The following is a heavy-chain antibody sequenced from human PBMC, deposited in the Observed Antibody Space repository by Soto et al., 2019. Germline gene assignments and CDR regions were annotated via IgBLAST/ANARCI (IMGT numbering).Heavy chain of an antibody. J-gene: IGHJ3*02. CDR3: AREDYGPNAAFAI. CDR1: GDSISSGGYY. CDR2: IYFTGST. Sequence: QVQLLESGPGLVKPSQTLSLTCTVSGDSISSGGYYWSWIRQHPGKGLEWIGYIYFTGSTYYNPSLRSRVTISVDTSKNQLSLKVSFVTAAATGVYYCAREDYGPNAAFAIWGQGTMVTVSA. D-gene: IGHD4-17*01. V-gene: IGHV4-31*03.